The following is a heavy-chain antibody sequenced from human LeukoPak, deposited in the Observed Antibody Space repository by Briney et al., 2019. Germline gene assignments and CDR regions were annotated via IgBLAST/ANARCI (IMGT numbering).Heavy chain of an antibody. CDR2: IIPIFGTA. V-gene: IGHV1-69*05. J-gene: IGHJ4*02. CDR3: ATLGRSSSWADFDY. CDR1: GYTFTSYA. D-gene: IGHD6-13*01. Sequence: SVKVSCKASGYTFTSYAMHWVRQAPGQRLEWMGGIIPIFGTANYAQKFQGRVTITTDESTSTAYMELSSLRSEDTAVYYCATLGRSSSWADFDYWGQGTLVTVSS.